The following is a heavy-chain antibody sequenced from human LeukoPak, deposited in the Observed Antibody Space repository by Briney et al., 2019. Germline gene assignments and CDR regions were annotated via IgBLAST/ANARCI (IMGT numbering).Heavy chain of an antibody. D-gene: IGHD6-19*01. CDR3: ARRYSSGWGLDY. CDR2: IYYSGST. V-gene: IGHV4-39*07. J-gene: IGHJ4*02. CDR1: GGSISSSSYY. Sequence: SETLSLTCTVSGGSISSSSYYWGWIRQPPGKGLEWIGSIYYSGSTYYNPSLKSRITISLDTSKNQFSLILTSVTAADTAVYYCARRYSSGWGLDYWGQGTLVTVSS.